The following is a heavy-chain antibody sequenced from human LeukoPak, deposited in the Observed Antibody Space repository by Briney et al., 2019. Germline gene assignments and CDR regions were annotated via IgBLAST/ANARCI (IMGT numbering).Heavy chain of an antibody. V-gene: IGHV3-66*04. D-gene: IGHD3-10*01. CDR1: GFTVSSNY. Sequence: GGSLRLSCAASGFTVSSNYMSWVRQAPGKGLEWVSVIYSGGSTYYADSVKGRFNISRDNSKNTLYLQMNSLRAEDTAVYYCARRRGGHHDAFDIWGQGTMVTVSS. CDR2: IYSGGST. J-gene: IGHJ3*02. CDR3: ARRRGGHHDAFDI.